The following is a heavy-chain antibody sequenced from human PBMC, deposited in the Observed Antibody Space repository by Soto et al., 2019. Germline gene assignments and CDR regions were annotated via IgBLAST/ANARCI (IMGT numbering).Heavy chain of an antibody. CDR2: VNPSGGST. CDR1: GYIFTAYS. V-gene: IGHV1-46*01. D-gene: IGHD2-15*01. Sequence: QVQLVQSGAEVKKPGASVKVSCKASGYIFTAYSMHWVRQAPGQGLEWMGVVNPSGGSTNYAQKVQGRITMTRGTSTSTVYMDLSSLTSEDTAVYYCAREENCSDGICYSEYFQRWGQGTLVTVSS. J-gene: IGHJ1*01. CDR3: AREENCSDGICYSEYFQR.